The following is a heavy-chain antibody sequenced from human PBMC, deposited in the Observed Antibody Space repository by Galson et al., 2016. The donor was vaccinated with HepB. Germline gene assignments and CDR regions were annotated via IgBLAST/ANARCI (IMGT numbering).Heavy chain of an antibody. CDR3: ARSGETRSRYPKEFDH. J-gene: IGHJ4*01. V-gene: IGHV3-66*01. CDR2: IYTGGTT. CDR1: EIGSHY. Sequence: SLRLSCAVSEIGSHYINWIRQAPGKGLEWLSVIYTGGTTDYAAAVKGRFTISRDNSGNTVPLQMNRLRAEDTAVYYCARSGETRSRYPKEFDHWGHGTLVTVSS. D-gene: IGHD1-1*01.